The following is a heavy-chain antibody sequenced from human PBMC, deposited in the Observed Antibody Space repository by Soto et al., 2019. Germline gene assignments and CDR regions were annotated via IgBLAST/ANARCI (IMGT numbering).Heavy chain of an antibody. V-gene: IGHV4-59*01. CDR3: ARNDYDFWSGYYYYMDV. Sequence: SETLSLTCTVSGGSISSYYWSWIRQPPGKGLEWIGYIYYSGSTNYNPSLKSRVTISVDTSKNQFSLKLSSVTAADTAVYYCARNDYDFWSGYYYYMDVWGKGTTVTVSS. J-gene: IGHJ6*03. CDR1: GGSISSYY. D-gene: IGHD3-3*01. CDR2: IYYSGST.